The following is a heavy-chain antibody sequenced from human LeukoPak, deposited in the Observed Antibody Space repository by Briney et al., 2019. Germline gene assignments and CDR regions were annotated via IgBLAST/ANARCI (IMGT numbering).Heavy chain of an antibody. Sequence: PSETLSLTCTVSGGSISSSSYYWGWIRQPPGKGLEWIGSIYYSGSTYYNPSLKSRVTISVDTSKNQFSLKLSSVTAADTAVYYCARAGGYVLYFDYWGQGTLVTVSS. CDR3: ARAGGYVLYFDY. D-gene: IGHD5-12*01. CDR2: IYYSGST. CDR1: GGSISSSSYY. V-gene: IGHV4-39*07. J-gene: IGHJ4*02.